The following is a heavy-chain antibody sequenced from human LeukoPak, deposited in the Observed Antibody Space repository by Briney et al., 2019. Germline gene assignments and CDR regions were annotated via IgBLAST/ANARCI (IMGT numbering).Heavy chain of an antibody. V-gene: IGHV1-69*13. CDR2: IIPIFGTA. CDR3: ARNWELRYMDV. D-gene: IGHD1-26*01. CDR1: GGTFSSYA. J-gene: IGHJ6*03. Sequence: SSVKVSCKASGGTFSSYAISWVRQAPGQEREWMGGIIPIFGTANYAQRFQGRVTITADESTSTAYMELSSLRSEDTAVYYCARNWELRYMDVWGKGTTVTVSS.